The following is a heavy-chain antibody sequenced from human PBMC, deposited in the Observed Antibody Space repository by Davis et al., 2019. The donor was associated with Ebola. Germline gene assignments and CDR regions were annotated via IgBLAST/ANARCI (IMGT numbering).Heavy chain of an antibody. CDR2: IYPGDSDT. Sequence: GESLKISCKGSGYSFINYWIAWVRQLPGKGLEWMGVIYPGDSDTRYSPSFKGQVTISADKSITAAYLQWRSLKASDTAMYYCARRSSSWYFFDLWGRGTLVTVSS. CDR1: GYSFINYW. J-gene: IGHJ2*01. V-gene: IGHV5-51*01. CDR3: ARRSSSWYFFDL. D-gene: IGHD6-13*01.